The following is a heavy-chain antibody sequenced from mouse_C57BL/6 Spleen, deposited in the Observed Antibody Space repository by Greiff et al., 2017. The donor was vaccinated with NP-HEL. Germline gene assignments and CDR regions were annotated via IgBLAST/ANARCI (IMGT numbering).Heavy chain of an antibody. CDR2: IRLKSDNYAT. CDR1: GFTFSNYW. D-gene: IGHD1-1*01. J-gene: IGHJ4*01. Sequence: EVMLVESGGGLVQPGGSMKLSCVASGFTFSNYWMNWVRQSPEKGLEWVAQIRLKSDNYATHYAESVKGRFTISRDDSKSSVYLQMNNLRAEDTGIYYCTGKSYYYGSSDDAMDYWGQGTSVTVSS. V-gene: IGHV6-3*01. CDR3: TGKSYYYGSSDDAMDY.